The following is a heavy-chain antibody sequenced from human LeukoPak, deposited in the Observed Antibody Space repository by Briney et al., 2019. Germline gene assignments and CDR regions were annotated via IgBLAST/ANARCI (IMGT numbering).Heavy chain of an antibody. D-gene: IGHD3-22*01. CDR1: GYTFTSYD. V-gene: IGHV1-8*01. J-gene: IGHJ4*02. CDR3: ARGFMDYDSSDFAFSYY. CDR2: MNPNSGNT. Sequence: WASVKVSCKASGYTFTSYDINWVRQATGQGLEWMGWMNPNSGNTGYAQKFQGRVTMTRDTSITTAYMELSSLRSDDTAVCYCARGFMDYDSSDFAFSYYWGQGTLVTVSS.